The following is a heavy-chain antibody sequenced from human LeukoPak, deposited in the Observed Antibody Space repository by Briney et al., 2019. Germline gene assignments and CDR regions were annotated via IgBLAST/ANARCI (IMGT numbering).Heavy chain of an antibody. CDR3: AKEFSWYRFDY. D-gene: IGHD2-15*01. CDR2: IRYDGSND. V-gene: IGHV3-30*02. J-gene: IGHJ4*02. Sequence: TGGSLRLSCAASGFTFSNYGMHGVRQAPGKGVEWVAFIRYDGSNDYYEDSVKGRFTISRDNSKKTVYLEMKTLRAEDTAVYYCAKEFSWYRFDYWGQGILVTVSP. CDR1: GFTFSNYG.